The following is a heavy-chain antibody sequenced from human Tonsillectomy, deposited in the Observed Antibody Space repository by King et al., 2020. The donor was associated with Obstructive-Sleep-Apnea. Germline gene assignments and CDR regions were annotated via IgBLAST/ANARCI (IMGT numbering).Heavy chain of an antibody. J-gene: IGHJ4*02. CDR1: VVSISSYY. Sequence: QLQESGPGLVRPSETLFLTFSVSVVSISSYYWSWLRLSPGQGLECIGCVLKSGTTHYNPPLRRRFTMSVDASKSQFSLKLVSMTTADTATYYCARGAGWYDYWGQGALVSVSS. CDR3: ARGAGWYDY. CDR2: VLKSGTT. V-gene: IGHV4-59*01. D-gene: IGHD6-19*01.